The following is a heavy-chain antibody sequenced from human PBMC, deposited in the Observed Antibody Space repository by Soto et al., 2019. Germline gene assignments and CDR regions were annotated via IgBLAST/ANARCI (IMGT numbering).Heavy chain of an antibody. D-gene: IGHD1-26*01. CDR3: AKDSRRATTTNTTYYYYGMDV. CDR2: ISSSGSGT. J-gene: IGHJ6*02. Sequence: GGSLRLSCATSGFILSDCAMNWVRQAPGKGLEWVSYISSSGSGTDYADSVKGRFTISRDNSKNALYLQMNSLRAEDTAVYYCAKDSRRATTTNTTYYYYGMDVWGQGTTVTVSS. CDR1: GFILSDCA. V-gene: IGHV3-23*01.